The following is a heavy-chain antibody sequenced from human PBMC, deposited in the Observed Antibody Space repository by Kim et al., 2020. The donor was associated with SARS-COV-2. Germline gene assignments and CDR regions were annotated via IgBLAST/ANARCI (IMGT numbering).Heavy chain of an antibody. J-gene: IGHJ6*04. D-gene: IGHD4-4*01. Sequence: ARSLEARLTHSRDTAKNQLYLQMNGLRAEDTAVYYCARDMSDYSYYGYMDVWGKGTTVTVSS. V-gene: IGHV3-74*01. CDR3: ARDMSDYSYYGYMDV.